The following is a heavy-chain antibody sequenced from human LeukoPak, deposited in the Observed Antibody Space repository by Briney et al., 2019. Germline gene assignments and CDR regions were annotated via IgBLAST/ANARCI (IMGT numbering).Heavy chain of an antibody. D-gene: IGHD2-8*01. J-gene: IGHJ4*02. CDR3: ASSSRFTNGHFDY. CDR2: IYYSGST. CDR1: GGSISSYY. V-gene: IGHV4-59*01. Sequence: SETLSLTCTVSGGSISSYYWSWIRQPPGKGLEWIGYIYYSGSTNYNPPLKSRVTISVDTSKNQFSLKLSSVTAADTAVYYCASSSRFTNGHFDYWGQGTLVTVSS.